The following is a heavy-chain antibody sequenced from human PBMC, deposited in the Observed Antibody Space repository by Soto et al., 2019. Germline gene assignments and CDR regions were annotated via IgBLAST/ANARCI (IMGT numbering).Heavy chain of an antibody. D-gene: IGHD6-25*01. CDR1: VGSIKTVGYY. J-gene: IGHJ6*02. V-gene: IGHV4-31*03. Sequence: SEALSVTCSVSVGSIKTVGYYWTWIRQQPGKGLEWIGYIYYSGSLDYNPSLKSRVSMSVDASKNQFSLNLTSVTAADTAVYYCAKESGGYDSYTSYGLDVWGQGTTVTVSS. CDR2: IYYSGSL. CDR3: AKESGGYDSYTSYGLDV.